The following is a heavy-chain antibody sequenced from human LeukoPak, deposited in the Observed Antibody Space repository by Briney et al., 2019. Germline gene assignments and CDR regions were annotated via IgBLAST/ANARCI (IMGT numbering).Heavy chain of an antibody. CDR1: GGTFSSYA. J-gene: IGHJ6*03. D-gene: IGHD6-6*01. Sequence: SVKVSCKASGGTFSSYAISWVRQAPGQGLEWMGGIIPIFGTANYAQKFQGRVTITADESTSTAYMELSSLRSEDTAVYYCASRPTAYSSSLLYYYYYYMDVWGKGTTVTVSS. CDR2: IIPIFGTA. V-gene: IGHV1-69*13. CDR3: ASRPTAYSSSLLYYYYYYMDV.